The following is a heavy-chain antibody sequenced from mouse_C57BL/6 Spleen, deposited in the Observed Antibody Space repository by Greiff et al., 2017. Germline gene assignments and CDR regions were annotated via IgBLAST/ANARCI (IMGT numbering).Heavy chain of an antibody. CDR3: ARDHGSSYFDY. CDR1: GFTFSSYA. V-gene: IGHV5-4*01. CDR2: ISDGGSYT. J-gene: IGHJ2*01. D-gene: IGHD1-1*01. Sequence: EVMLVESGGGLVKPGGSLKLSCAASGFTFSSYAMSWVRQTPEKRLEWVATISDGGSYTYYPDNVKGRFTISRDNAKNNLYLQMSHLKSEDTAMYYCARDHGSSYFDYWGQGTTLTVSS.